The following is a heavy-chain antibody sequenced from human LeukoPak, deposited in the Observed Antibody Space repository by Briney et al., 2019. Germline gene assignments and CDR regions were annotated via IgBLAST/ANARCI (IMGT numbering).Heavy chain of an antibody. CDR1: GGSISSSSYY. Sequence: SETLSLTCTVSGGSISSSSYYWGWIRQPPGKGLEWIGSIYYSGSTYYNPSLKSRVTMSVDTSKNQFSLKLSSVTAADTAVYYCARARARITMVRGVTQDAFDIWGQGTMVTVSS. V-gene: IGHV4-39*07. CDR2: IYYSGST. CDR3: ARARARITMVRGVTQDAFDI. J-gene: IGHJ3*02. D-gene: IGHD3-10*01.